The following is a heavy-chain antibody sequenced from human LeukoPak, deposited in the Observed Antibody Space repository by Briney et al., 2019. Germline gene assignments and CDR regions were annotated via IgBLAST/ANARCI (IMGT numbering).Heavy chain of an antibody. V-gene: IGHV4-4*08. CDR2: VHASVSP. Sequence: PSETLSLTCTVSGDSMSDYFWSWIRQPPGKGLEWIGYVHASVSPNYNPSLKSRVTLSIDTSKNQFSLKLTSVTAADMAVYYCAGMAAAVPDPWGQGTLVTVSS. CDR3: AGMAAAVPDP. D-gene: IGHD6-13*01. CDR1: GDSMSDYF. J-gene: IGHJ5*02.